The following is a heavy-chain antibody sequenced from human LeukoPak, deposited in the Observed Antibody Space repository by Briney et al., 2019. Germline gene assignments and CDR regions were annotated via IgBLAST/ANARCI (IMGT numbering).Heavy chain of an antibody. CDR1: GFSFGSSW. V-gene: IGHV3-7*01. CDR2: INPDGSEK. D-gene: IGHD5-18*01. CDR3: ARDLAYSRLDY. Sequence: GGSLRLSCAASGFSFGSSWMDWVRQAPGKGLEWVASINPDGSEKYSVDSVEGRFTISRDNAKNLLYLQVNSLRVEDTAFYYCARDLAYSRLDYWGQGMLVTVSS. J-gene: IGHJ4*02.